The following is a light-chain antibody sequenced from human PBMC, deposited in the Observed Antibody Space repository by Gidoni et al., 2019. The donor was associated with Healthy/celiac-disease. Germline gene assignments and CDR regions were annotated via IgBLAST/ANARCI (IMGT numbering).Light chain of an antibody. CDR1: SSNIGSNT. CDR3: AAWDDSLNV. CDR2: SNN. Sequence: QSVLPQPPSASGTPGQRVTISCSGSSSNIGSNTVNWYQQLPGTAPKLLIYSNNQRPSGVPDRFSGSKSGTSASLAISGLQSEDEADYYCAAWDDSLNVFGGGTKLTVL. V-gene: IGLV1-44*01. J-gene: IGLJ2*01.